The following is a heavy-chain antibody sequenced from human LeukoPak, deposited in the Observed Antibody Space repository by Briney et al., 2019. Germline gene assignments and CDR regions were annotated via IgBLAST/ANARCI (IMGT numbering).Heavy chain of an antibody. J-gene: IGHJ6*03. CDR3: ARDPVGRYFDWLSPGDYYYYMDV. CDR2: IYTCGST. D-gene: IGHD3-9*01. V-gene: IGHV4-61*02. CDR1: GGSISSGSYY. Sequence: SETLSLTCTVSGGSISSGSYYWSWIRQPAGKGLEWIGRIYTCGSTNYNPSLKSRVTISVDTSKNQFSLKLSSVTAADTAVYYCARDPVGRYFDWLSPGDYYYYMDVWGKGTTVTVSS.